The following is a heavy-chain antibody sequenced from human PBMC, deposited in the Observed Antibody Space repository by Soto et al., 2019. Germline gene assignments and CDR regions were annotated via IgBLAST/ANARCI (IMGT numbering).Heavy chain of an antibody. CDR2: ITSKSTTI. CDR3: AREMGACSDSSCYPGPYDS. D-gene: IGHD3-16*01. Sequence: GGSLRLSCAASGFTFTSYSMNWVRQAPGQGLEWVSYITSKSTTIKYADSVKGRFTVSRDNAKNSLYLQLNSLRDEDTAVYYCAREMGACSDSSCYPGPYDSWGQGTPATVSS. J-gene: IGHJ5*02. CDR1: GFTFTSYS. V-gene: IGHV3-48*02.